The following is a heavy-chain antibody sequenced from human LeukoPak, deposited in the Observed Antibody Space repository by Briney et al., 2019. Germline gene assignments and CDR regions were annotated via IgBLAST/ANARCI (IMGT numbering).Heavy chain of an antibody. D-gene: IGHD3-22*01. CDR1: GFTFSSYA. CDR3: AKRGRTYYYDSSETHQGD. V-gene: IGHV3-23*01. Sequence: GGSLRLSCAASGFTFSSYAMSWVRQAPGKGLEWVSAISGSGGSTYYADSVKGRFTISRDNSKNTLYLQMNSLRAEDTAVYYCAKRGRTYYYDSSETHQGDWGQGTLVTVSS. CDR2: ISGSGGST. J-gene: IGHJ4*02.